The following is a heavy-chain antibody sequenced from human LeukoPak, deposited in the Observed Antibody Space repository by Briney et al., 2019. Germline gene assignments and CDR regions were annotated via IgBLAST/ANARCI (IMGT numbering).Heavy chain of an antibody. CDR3: ARDLNGSGSYLRGDYYYGMDV. V-gene: IGHV1-46*01. Sequence: ASVNVSRMASGYTFTIYYMHWVRQTPGQGREWMGVINPSGGSTSYAQKFQGRVTMTRDTSTSTVYMELSSLRSEDTAAHYCARDLNGSGSYLRGDYYYGMDVWGQGTTVTASS. CDR2: INPSGGST. CDR1: GYTFTIYY. J-gene: IGHJ6*02. D-gene: IGHD3-10*01.